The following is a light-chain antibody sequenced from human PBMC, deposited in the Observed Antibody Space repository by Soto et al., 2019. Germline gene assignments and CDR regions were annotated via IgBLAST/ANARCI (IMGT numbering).Light chain of an antibody. Sequence: EIVLTQSPGTLSLSPGERATLSCRASQSVRSTDLAWYQQKPGQAPRLLIYGASGRATGIPDRFSGSGSGPDFTLAITGLEPEDFAVYYCQHYGRSLWTFGQGTRVEI. J-gene: IGKJ1*01. V-gene: IGKV3-20*01. CDR1: QSVRSTD. CDR2: GAS. CDR3: QHYGRSLWT.